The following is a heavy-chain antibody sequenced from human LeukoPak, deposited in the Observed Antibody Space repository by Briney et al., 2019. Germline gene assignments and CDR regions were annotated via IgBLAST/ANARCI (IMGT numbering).Heavy chain of an antibody. CDR2: INPNSGGT. J-gene: IGHJ4*02. V-gene: IGHV1-2*02. Sequence: ASVKVSCKASGYTFTGYYMHWVRQAPGQGLEWMGWINPNSGGTNYAQKLQGRVTMTRDTSISTAYMELSRLRSDDTAVYYCAREAAADHYFDYWGQGTLVTVSS. CDR1: GYTFTGYY. CDR3: AREAAADHYFDY. D-gene: IGHD6-13*01.